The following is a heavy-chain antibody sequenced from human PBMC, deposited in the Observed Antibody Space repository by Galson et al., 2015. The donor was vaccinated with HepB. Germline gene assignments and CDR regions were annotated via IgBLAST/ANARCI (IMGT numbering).Heavy chain of an antibody. CDR1: GFTFSSYW. D-gene: IGHD2-2*01. CDR3: ARDQHCSSPSCPTRS. J-gene: IGHJ5*02. V-gene: IGHV3-7*01. CDR2: IKQDGSEK. Sequence: SLRLSCAASGFTFSSYWLSWVRQAPGKRLEWVSNIKQDGSEKHYGDSVEGRFTISRDNAKNSLYLQMSSLRAEDTAVYYCARDQHCSSPSCPTRSWAQAPLVTVSS.